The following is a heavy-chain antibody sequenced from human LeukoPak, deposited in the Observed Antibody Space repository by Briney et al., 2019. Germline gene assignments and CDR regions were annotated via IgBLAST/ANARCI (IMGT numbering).Heavy chain of an antibody. D-gene: IGHD3-10*01. J-gene: IGHJ3*02. CDR3: AKDEVFNRLGSYLRTDAFDI. CDR2: TTGSGGST. CDR1: GFTVRDNY. Sequence: GGSLRLSCAASGFTVRDNYMSWVRQAPGKGLEWVSGTTGSGGSTNYADSVKGRFTISRDNSKNTLYLEMNSLRAEDTAVYYCAKDEVFNRLGSYLRTDAFDIWGQGTMVTVSS. V-gene: IGHV3-23*01.